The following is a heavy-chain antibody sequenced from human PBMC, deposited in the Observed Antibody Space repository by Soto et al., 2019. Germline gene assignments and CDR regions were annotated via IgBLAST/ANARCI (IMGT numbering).Heavy chain of an antibody. CDR2: ISSSGSTI. D-gene: IGHD5-18*01. CDR1: GFTFSSYE. V-gene: IGHV3-48*03. Sequence: GGSLRLSCAASGFTFSSYEMNWVRQAPGKGLEWVSYISSSGSTIYYADSVKGRFTISRDNAKNSLYLQMNSLRAEDTAVDYCARVVYSYSSYYSCGIDVWGQGTPVTVSS. J-gene: IGHJ6*02. CDR3: ARVVYSYSSYYSCGIDV.